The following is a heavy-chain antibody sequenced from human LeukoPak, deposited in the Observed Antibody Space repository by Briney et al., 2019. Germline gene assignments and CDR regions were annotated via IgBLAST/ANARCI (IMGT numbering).Heavy chain of an antibody. V-gene: IGHV4-59*12. Sequence: PSEILSLTCTVSGGSISSYYWSWIRQPPGKGLEWIGYIYYSGSTNYNPSLKSRVTMSVDTSKNQFSLKLSSVTAADTAVYYCARSGSWTQYFDYWGQGTLVTVSS. J-gene: IGHJ4*02. CDR1: GGSISSYY. CDR2: IYYSGST. CDR3: ARSGSWTQYFDY. D-gene: IGHD1-26*01.